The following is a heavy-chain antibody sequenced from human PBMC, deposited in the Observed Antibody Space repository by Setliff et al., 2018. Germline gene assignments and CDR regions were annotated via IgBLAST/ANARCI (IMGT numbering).Heavy chain of an antibody. CDR2: IYHSGNT. J-gene: IGHJ3*01. CDR3: RQAVVGRDVFDV. Sequence: SETLSLTCGVSGYSISSGYYWGWVRQPPGKGLEWIGKIYHSGNTYYNPSLKSRVTISVDTSKNQFSLKLSSVTAADTALYYCRQAVVGRDVFDVWGQGTVVTVSS. V-gene: IGHV4-38-2*01. D-gene: IGHD1-1*01. CDR1: GYSISSGYY.